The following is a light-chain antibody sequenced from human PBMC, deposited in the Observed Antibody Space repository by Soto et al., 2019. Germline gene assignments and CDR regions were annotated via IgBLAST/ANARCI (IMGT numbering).Light chain of an antibody. Sequence: EIEMTQSPATLSVSPGDRATISCRASQSVSSSLAWYQQKPGQAPRLLIYDASTRATGIPSRFSGSGSGTKLTLIISSRLSEDFLVYYCQQYYNWQGTFGPGTKVEIK. CDR3: QQYYNWQGT. CDR2: DAS. CDR1: QSVSSS. J-gene: IGKJ3*01. V-gene: IGKV3-15*01.